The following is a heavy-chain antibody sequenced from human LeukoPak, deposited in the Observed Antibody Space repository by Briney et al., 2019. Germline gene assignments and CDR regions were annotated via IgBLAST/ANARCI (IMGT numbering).Heavy chain of an antibody. J-gene: IGHJ4*02. Sequence: SETLSLTCTVSGGSISSSSYYWGWIRQPPGKGLEWIGSIYYSGSTYYNPSLKSRVTISVDTSKNQFSLKLSSVTAADTAVYYCARGRDVRFDYYDSSQSYFDYWGQGTLVTVSS. V-gene: IGHV4-39*07. CDR3: ARGRDVRFDYYDSSQSYFDY. D-gene: IGHD3-22*01. CDR2: IYYSGST. CDR1: GGSISSSSYY.